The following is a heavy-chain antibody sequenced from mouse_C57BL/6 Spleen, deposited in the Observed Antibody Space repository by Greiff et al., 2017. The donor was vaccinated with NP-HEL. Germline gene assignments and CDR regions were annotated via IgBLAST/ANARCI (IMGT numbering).Heavy chain of an antibody. CDR2: SRNKANDYTT. V-gene: IGHV7-1*01. Sequence: EVKVVESGGGLVQSGRCLRLSCATSGFTFSDFYMEWVRQAPGKGLEWIAASRNKANDYTTEYSASVKGRFIVSRDTSQSILYLQMNALRAEDTAIYYCARDPWDDYAMDYWGQGTSVTVSS. CDR1: GFTFSDFY. J-gene: IGHJ4*01. CDR3: ARDPWDDYAMDY. D-gene: IGHD4-1*01.